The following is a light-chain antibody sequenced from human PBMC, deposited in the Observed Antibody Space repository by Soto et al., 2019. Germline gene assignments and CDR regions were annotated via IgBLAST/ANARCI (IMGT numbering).Light chain of an antibody. J-gene: IGKJ4*01. V-gene: IGKV3-20*01. Sequence: EIVLTQSPGTLSLSPGEGATLSCRVSQSVSSNYLAWYHHKPGQAPRLLICGASNRATGVPDRFSGSGSGTDFTLTISRLEAEDFAIYYCQQYGGSPVTFGGGTKVEIK. CDR1: QSVSSNY. CDR2: GAS. CDR3: QQYGGSPVT.